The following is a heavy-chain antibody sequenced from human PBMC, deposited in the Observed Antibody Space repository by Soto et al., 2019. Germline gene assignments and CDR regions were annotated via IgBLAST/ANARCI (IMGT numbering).Heavy chain of an antibody. CDR3: AREFYGSGVYDY. J-gene: IGHJ4*02. V-gene: IGHV4-59*01. CDR2: IYYSGST. CDR1: GGSISSFY. Sequence: SETLSLTCSVSGGSISSFYWSWIRQPPGKGLEWIGYIYYSGSTNYNPSLKSRVTISVDTSKNQFSLKLSSVTAADTVVYYCAREFYGSGVYDYWGQGTLVTVSS. D-gene: IGHD3-10*01.